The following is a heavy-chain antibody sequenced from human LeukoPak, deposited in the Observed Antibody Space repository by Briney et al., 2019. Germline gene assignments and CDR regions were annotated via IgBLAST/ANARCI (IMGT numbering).Heavy chain of an antibody. D-gene: IGHD1-1*01. V-gene: IGHV3-21*01. Sequence: GGSLRLSCAASGFTFSSYSMNWVRQAPGKGLEWVSSISTSSLYIYYADSVKGRFTISRDNARNSLYLQMNSLRAKDTAVYYCARDSDWNDGLDYWGQGTLVTVSS. J-gene: IGHJ4*02. CDR2: ISTSSLYI. CDR1: GFTFSSYS. CDR3: ARDSDWNDGLDY.